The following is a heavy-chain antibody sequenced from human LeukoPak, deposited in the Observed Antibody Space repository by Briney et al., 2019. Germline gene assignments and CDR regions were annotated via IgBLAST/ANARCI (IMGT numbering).Heavy chain of an antibody. CDR2: ITVSGDST. V-gene: IGHV3-23*01. D-gene: IGHD6-13*01. CDR1: GFTFSSYA. CDR3: ARGWYAFAY. Sequence: PGGSLRLSCAASGFTFSSYAMKWVRQAPGQGLEWVSGITVSGDSTYYADSVKGRFTISRDNSKNTLYLQMSSLRAEDTAVYYCARGWYAFAYWGQGTLVTVSS. J-gene: IGHJ4*02.